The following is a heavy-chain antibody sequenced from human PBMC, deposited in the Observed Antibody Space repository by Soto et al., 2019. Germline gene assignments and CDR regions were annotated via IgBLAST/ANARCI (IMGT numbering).Heavy chain of an antibody. J-gene: IGHJ1*01. CDR2: INQDGSGR. D-gene: IGHD3-16*02. CDR3: ARDYRRH. Sequence: EVQLVQSGGGLVQPGGSLRLSCAASGFTFSSHWMRWVRQAPGKGLEWVANINQDGSGRYYVDSVKGRFTISRDNAKNSLQLQMNSLRAEDTAMYYCARDYRRHWGQGTLVTVSS. V-gene: IGHV3-7*01. CDR1: GFTFSSHW.